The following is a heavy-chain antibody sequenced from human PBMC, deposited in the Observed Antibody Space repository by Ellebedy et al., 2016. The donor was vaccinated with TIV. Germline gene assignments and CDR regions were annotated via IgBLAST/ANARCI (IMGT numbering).Heavy chain of an antibody. CDR2: ISFDGTTK. CDR1: GFIFSSNG. D-gene: IGHD6-19*01. V-gene: IGHV3-30*03. CDR3: ARAGSSGWEAYFDL. Sequence: PGGSLRLSCAASGFIFSSNGMHWVRQAPGKGLEWVAVISFDGTTKHYVDSVKGRFTISRDNSKNTLFLQMNSLRAEDTAVYYCARAGSSGWEAYFDLWGRGTLVTVSS. J-gene: IGHJ2*01.